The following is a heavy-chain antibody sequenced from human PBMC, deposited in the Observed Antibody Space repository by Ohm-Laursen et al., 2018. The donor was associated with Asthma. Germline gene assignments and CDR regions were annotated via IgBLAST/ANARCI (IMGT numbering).Heavy chain of an antibody. CDR1: GFTFDDYA. CDR2: ISWNSGSI. D-gene: IGHD5-12*01. Sequence: SSLRLSCAASGFTFDDYAMHWVRQAPGKGLEWVSGISWNSGSIGYADSVKGRFTISRDNAKNSLYLQMNSLRAEDTAVYYCGRGLRNSGSDNYWGQGTLVTVSS. CDR3: GRGLRNSGSDNY. V-gene: IGHV3-9*01. J-gene: IGHJ4*02.